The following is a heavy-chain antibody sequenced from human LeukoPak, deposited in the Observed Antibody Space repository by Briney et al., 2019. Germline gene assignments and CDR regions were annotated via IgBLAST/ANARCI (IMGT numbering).Heavy chain of an antibody. V-gene: IGHV1-69*13. CDR1: GGTFSSYA. CDR2: IIPIFGTA. D-gene: IGHD2-21*01. J-gene: IGHJ3*02. Sequence: ASVKVSCKASGGTFSSYAISWVRQAPGQGLEWMGGIIPIFGTANYAQKFQGRVTITADESTSTAYMELSSLRSEDTAVYYCASWIVVVNLDHAFDIWGQGTMVTVSS. CDR3: ASWIVVVNLDHAFDI.